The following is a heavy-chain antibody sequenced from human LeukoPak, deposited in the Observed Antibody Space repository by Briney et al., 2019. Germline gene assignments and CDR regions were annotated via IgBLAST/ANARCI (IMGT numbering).Heavy chain of an antibody. CDR3: ARDLRGLVDTGDLIFDY. CDR1: GFTFNVYS. J-gene: IGHJ4*02. Sequence: PGGSLRLSCAASGFTFNVYSMNWVHQAPGKGLEWVSFISSSLDSNIYYADSVKGRFTISRDNAKNSLYLQMYSLRAEDTAVYFCARDLRGLVDTGDLIFDYWGQGSRVIVSS. CDR2: ISSSLDSNI. V-gene: IGHV3-48*01. D-gene: IGHD5-18*01.